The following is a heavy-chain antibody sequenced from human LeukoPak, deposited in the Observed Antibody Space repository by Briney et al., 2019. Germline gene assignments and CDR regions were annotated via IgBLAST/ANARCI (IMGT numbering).Heavy chain of an antibody. D-gene: IGHD3-3*01. CDR3: ARGQPAKTYYDFWSGVKLTPRGWFDP. J-gene: IGHJ5*02. CDR1: GYTFTSYD. Sequence: ASVKVSCKASGYTFTSYDINWVRQATGQGLEWMGWMNPNSGNTGYAQKFQGRVTITRNTSISTAYMELSSLRSEDTAVYYCARGQPAKTYYDFWSGVKLTPRGWFDPWGQGTLVTVSS. CDR2: MNPNSGNT. V-gene: IGHV1-8*03.